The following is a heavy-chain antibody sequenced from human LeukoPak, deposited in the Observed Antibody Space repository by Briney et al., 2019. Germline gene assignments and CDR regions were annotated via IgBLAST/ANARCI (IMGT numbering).Heavy chain of an antibody. V-gene: IGHV4-34*01. D-gene: IGHD6-13*01. J-gene: IGHJ5*02. Sequence: SETLSLTCAVYGGSFSGYYWSWIRQPPGKGLEWIGEINHSGSTNYNPSLKSRVTISVDTPKNQFSLKLSSVTAADTAVYYCARGSSSWYFGYWFDPWGQGTLVTVSS. CDR3: ARGSSSWYFGYWFDP. CDR1: GGSFSGYY. CDR2: INHSGST.